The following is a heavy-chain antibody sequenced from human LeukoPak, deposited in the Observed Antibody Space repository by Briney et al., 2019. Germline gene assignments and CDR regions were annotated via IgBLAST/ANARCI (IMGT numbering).Heavy chain of an antibody. Sequence: PSETLSLTCTVSGGSISSSSYYWGWIRQPPGKGLEWIGSIYYSGSTYYNPSLKSRVTISVDTSKNQFSLKLSSVTAADTAVYYCARVGATVDAFDIWGQGTMVTVSS. CDR1: GGSISSSSYY. D-gene: IGHD1-26*01. CDR3: ARVGATVDAFDI. J-gene: IGHJ3*02. V-gene: IGHV4-39*01. CDR2: IYYSGST.